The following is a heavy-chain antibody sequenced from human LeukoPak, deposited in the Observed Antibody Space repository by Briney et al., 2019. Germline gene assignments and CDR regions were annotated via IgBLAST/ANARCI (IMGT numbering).Heavy chain of an antibody. CDR3: AKDLGPTNGGHCSSCPTWYGMDV. CDR2: ISWNSGSL. V-gene: IGHV3-9*01. J-gene: IGHJ6*02. Sequence: TGRSLRLSCAASGFTFEGYAMYWVRHAPGKGLEWVSGISWNSGSLYYADTVKGRFTISRDNAKNSLYLQMNSLRPEDTALYYCAKDLGPTNGGHCSSCPTWYGMDVWGQGTTVTVSS. D-gene: IGHD2-2*01. CDR1: GFTFEGYA.